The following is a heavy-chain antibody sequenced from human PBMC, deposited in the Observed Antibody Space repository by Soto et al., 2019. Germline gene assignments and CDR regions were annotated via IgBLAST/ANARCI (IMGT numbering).Heavy chain of an antibody. J-gene: IGHJ4*02. CDR2: IYCTWST. D-gene: IGHD4-17*01. CDR1: GASVIGGSYY. Sequence: QVQLQESGPGLVKPSETLFLTCSVSGASVIGGSYYWSWVRQPPGKGLEFIGYIYCTWSTNYNPSFKSRATISVDPSKIQFSLTLTSVTAADTAMYYCARMTTVTKIDYWGQGTPVSVSS. CDR3: ARMTTVTKIDY. V-gene: IGHV4-61*01.